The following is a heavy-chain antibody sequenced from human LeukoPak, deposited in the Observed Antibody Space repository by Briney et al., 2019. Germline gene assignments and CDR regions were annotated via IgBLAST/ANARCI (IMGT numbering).Heavy chain of an antibody. Sequence: SQTLSLTCAISGDSVSSNSASWNWLRQSPSRGLEWLGRTYYRSKWYNEYAVSVKSRITINPDTSKNQFSLQLNSVTPDDTAVYYCARRPLGYCSGGSCYQDFYYGMDVWGQGTTVTVSS. V-gene: IGHV6-1*01. J-gene: IGHJ6*02. CDR2: TYYRSKWYN. CDR1: GDSVSSNSAS. D-gene: IGHD2-15*01. CDR3: ARRPLGYCSGGSCYQDFYYGMDV.